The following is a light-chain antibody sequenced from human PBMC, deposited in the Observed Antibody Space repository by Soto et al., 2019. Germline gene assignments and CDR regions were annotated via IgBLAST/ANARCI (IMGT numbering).Light chain of an antibody. CDR2: DAS. CDR3: QRRSNWPRFT. CDR1: QSVSSY. Sequence: EIVLTQSPATLSLSPGERATLSCRASQSVSSYLAWYQQKPGQAPRLLIYDASNRATGIPARFSGSGSGTDFTLTISSLEPEVFAVYYCQRRSNWPRFTFGPGTKVDIK. V-gene: IGKV3-11*01. J-gene: IGKJ3*01.